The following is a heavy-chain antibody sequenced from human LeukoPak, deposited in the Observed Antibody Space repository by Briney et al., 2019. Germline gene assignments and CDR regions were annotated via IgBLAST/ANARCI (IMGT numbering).Heavy chain of an antibody. CDR2: VYYSGSS. J-gene: IGHJ4*02. Sequence: SETLSLTCTVSGCSFSSDELYWGWVRQDPGKGLEGFGYVYYSGSSYYIPSLESRVTMSVEVSKNQFSLELRSVTAADTAVYYCARVKVLRFLEWFLDFWGQGALVTVSS. CDR1: GCSFSSDELY. V-gene: IGHV4-31*03. CDR3: ARVKVLRFLEWFLDF. D-gene: IGHD3-3*01.